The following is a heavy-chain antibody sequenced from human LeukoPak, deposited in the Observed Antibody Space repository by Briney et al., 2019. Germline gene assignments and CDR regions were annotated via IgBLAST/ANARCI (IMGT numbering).Heavy chain of an antibody. CDR3: ARVRAYCGGDCYPYYFDY. D-gene: IGHD2-21*01. CDR1: GFTVSSNY. J-gene: IGHJ4*02. CDR2: IYSGDST. V-gene: IGHV3-53*01. Sequence: GGSLRLSCAASGFTVSSNYMSWVRQAPGKGLEWVSVIYSGDSTYYADSVKGRFTISRDNSKNTLYLQMNSLRVEDTAVYYCARVRAYCGGDCYPYYFDYWGQGTLVTVSS.